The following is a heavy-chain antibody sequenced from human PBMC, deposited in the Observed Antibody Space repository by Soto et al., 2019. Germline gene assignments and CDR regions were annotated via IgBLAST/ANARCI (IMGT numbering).Heavy chain of an antibody. D-gene: IGHD3-3*01. V-gene: IGHV3-21*01. CDR3: ARGGQNFWMREDACDM. J-gene: IGHJ3*02. CDR1: GFSFSRYS. CDR2: IHSSSRYI. Sequence: DVQLVESGGGQVRPGGSLRLSCAASGFSFSRYSMHWVRQAPGKGLEWVSSIHSSSRYIYYAGSMKGRLTISRDNAKNSLFLQMSSLRAEDTAVYDCARGGQNFWMREDACDMWGQGTMVTVSS.